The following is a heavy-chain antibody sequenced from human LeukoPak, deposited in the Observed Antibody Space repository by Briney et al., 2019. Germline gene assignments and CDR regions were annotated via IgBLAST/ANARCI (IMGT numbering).Heavy chain of an antibody. CDR1: GGSISSYY. CDR3: ARETGVALDY. J-gene: IGHJ4*02. D-gene: IGHD3-3*01. CDR2: IYYSGST. V-gene: IGHV4-59*01. Sequence: SETLSLTCTVSGGSISSYYWSWIRQPPGMGLEWIGYIYYSGSTNYNPSLKSRVTISVDTSKNQFSLKLSSVTAADTAVYYCARETGVALDYWGQGTLVTVSS.